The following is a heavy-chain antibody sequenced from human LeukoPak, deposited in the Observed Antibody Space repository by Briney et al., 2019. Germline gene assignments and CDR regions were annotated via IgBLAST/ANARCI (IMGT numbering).Heavy chain of an antibody. J-gene: IGHJ4*02. V-gene: IGHV1-2*02. Sequence: PSVKVSCKTSGYTFTYYYFHWVRQAPGQGLEWMGWINPNTGDTNYAQKFQGRVTLTRDTSISTAYMNLSSLRSDDTAVYYCARIRGSGAYDSGYSRWDFDYWGQGTLVTVSS. CDR3: ARIRGSGAYDSGYSRWDFDY. CDR2: INPNTGDT. D-gene: IGHD3-10*01. CDR1: GYTFTYYY.